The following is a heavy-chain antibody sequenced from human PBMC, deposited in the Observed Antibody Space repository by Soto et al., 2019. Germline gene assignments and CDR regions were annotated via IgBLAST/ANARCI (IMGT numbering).Heavy chain of an antibody. V-gene: IGHV3-30*18. CDR2: ISYDGSNK. Sequence: QVQLVESGGGVVQPGRSLRLSCAASGFTFSSYGMHWVRQAPGKGLEWVAVISYDGSNKYYADSVKGRFTISRDNSKNTLYLQMNSLRAEDTAVYYCAKAGLGYDLGFYFDYWGQGTLVTVSS. J-gene: IGHJ4*02. D-gene: IGHD5-12*01. CDR1: GFTFSSYG. CDR3: AKAGLGYDLGFYFDY.